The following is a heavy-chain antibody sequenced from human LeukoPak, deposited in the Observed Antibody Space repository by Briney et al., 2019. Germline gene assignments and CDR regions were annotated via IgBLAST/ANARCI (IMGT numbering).Heavy chain of an antibody. J-gene: IGHJ3*02. D-gene: IGHD1-20*01. CDR3: ASQRYNWNPDAFDI. Sequence: PSETLSLTCTVSGGSISSSSYYWGWIRQPPGKGLEWIGSIYYSGSTYYNPSLKSRVTISVDTSKNQFSLKLSPVTAADTAVYYCASQRYNWNPDAFDIWGQGTMVTVSS. CDR2: IYYSGST. V-gene: IGHV4-39*01. CDR1: GGSISSSSYY.